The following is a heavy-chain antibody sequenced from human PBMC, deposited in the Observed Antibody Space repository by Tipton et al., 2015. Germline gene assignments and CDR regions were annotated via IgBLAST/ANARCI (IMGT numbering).Heavy chain of an antibody. CDR1: GGSISPYY. CDR3: ARAVYFYDSSGFSDYFDD. Sequence: TLSLTCTVSGGSISPYYWSWIRQPPGKGLEWLGHIYYSGKTNYNPSLKSQVTISLDKSKNQFSLRLSSVTAADTAVYYCARAVYFYDSSGFSDYFDDWGQIALGSVSS. D-gene: IGHD3-22*01. CDR2: IYYSGKT. J-gene: IGHJ4*02. V-gene: IGHV4-59*01.